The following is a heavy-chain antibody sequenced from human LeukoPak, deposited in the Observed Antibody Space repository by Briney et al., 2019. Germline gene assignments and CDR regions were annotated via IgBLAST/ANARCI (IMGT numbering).Heavy chain of an antibody. CDR3: ARPAAAGPTNYYYGMDV. J-gene: IGHJ6*02. Sequence: GASVKVSCKASGYTFTGYYMHWVRQAPGQGLEWMGWINPNSGGTNYAQKFQGRVTMTRDTSISTAYMELSRLSSDDTAVYYCARPAAAGPTNYYYGMDVWGQGTTVTVSS. CDR2: INPNSGGT. CDR1: GYTFTGYY. D-gene: IGHD6-13*01. V-gene: IGHV1-2*02.